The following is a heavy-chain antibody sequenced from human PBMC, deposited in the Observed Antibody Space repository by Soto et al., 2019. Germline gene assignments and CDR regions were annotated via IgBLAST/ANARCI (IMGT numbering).Heavy chain of an antibody. V-gene: IGHV3-21*01. CDR1: GFTFSSYS. CDR3: ARGPQEEACSSTSCYRAAHAFDI. J-gene: IGHJ3*02. CDR2: ISSSSSYI. D-gene: IGHD2-2*02. Sequence: GGSLRLSCAASGFTFSSYSMNWVRQAPGKGLEWVSSISSSSSYIYYADSVKGRFTISRDNAKNSLYLQMNSLRAEDTAVYYCARGPQEEACSSTSCYRAAHAFDIWGQGTMVTVSS.